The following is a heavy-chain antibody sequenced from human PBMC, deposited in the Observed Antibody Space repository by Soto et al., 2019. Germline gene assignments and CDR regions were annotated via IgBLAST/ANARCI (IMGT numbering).Heavy chain of an antibody. CDR1: GYTFNSYG. D-gene: IGHD2-8*01. CDR2: ISAYNGNT. V-gene: IGHV1-18*01. CDR3: ARDGGTDCTNGVCYTSCFDP. J-gene: IGHJ5*02. Sequence: QVQLVQSGAEVKKPGASVKVSCKASGYTFNSYGISWVRQAPGQGLEWMGWISAYNGNTNYAQKLQGRVTMTTDTSTSTAYMELRSLRSDDTAVYDCARDGGTDCTNGVCYTSCFDPWGQGTMVTVSS.